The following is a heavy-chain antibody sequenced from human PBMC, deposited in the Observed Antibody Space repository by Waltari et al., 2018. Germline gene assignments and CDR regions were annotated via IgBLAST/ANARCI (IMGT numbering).Heavy chain of an antibody. Sequence: EVQLVESGGGLVKPGGSLRLSCAASGFTFTKYSKHWIRQTPGRGVEWGSSISRSSSDIYYADSVRGRFTISRDNANNSLTLQMHSLRAEDTGLYYCARGWEPPTWFDSWGQGTLVTVSS. J-gene: IGHJ5*01. V-gene: IGHV3-21*02. CDR2: ISRSSSDI. D-gene: IGHD1-26*01. CDR3: ARGWEPPTWFDS. CDR1: GFTFTKYS.